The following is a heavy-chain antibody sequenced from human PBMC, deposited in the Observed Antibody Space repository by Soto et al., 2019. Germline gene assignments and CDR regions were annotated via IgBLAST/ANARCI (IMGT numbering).Heavy chain of an antibody. Sequence: QVQLVQSGAEVRKPGASVTVSCRSSGDSFNDYYIHWVRQAPGQGFEWMGWINPNGGVTKYAQKFQGWVSITRDTSIRTVYMQLRRLRSDDTAVYYCARESGGATATLDYYYFYMDVWGTGTTVTVSS. D-gene: IGHD5-12*01. CDR2: INPNGGVT. CDR3: ARESGGATATLDYYYFYMDV. J-gene: IGHJ6*03. CDR1: GDSFNDYY. V-gene: IGHV1-2*04.